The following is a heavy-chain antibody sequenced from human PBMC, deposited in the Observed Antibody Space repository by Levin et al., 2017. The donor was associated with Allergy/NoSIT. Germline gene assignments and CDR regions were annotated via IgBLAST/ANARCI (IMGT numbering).Heavy chain of an antibody. V-gene: IGHV4-61*02. Sequence: SETLSLTCTVSGGSISSGSYYWSWIRQPAGKGLEWIGRIYTSGSTNYNPSLKSRVTISVDTSKNQFSLKLSSVTAADTAVYYCARGNREYSYGCDYWGQGTLVTVSS. J-gene: IGHJ4*02. CDR1: GGSISSGSYY. D-gene: IGHD5-18*01. CDR3: ARGNREYSYGCDY. CDR2: IYTSGST.